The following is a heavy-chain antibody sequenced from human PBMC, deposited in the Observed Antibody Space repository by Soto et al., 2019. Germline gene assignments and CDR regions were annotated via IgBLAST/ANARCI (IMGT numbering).Heavy chain of an antibody. Sequence: GGSLRLSSAASGFTFSNYNMVWVRQAPGKGLEWVASISGSGGCIYYAASMEGRVSISRDNAKNTAYLQMDSLRADDTAVYFCEREPDGDDLFYSGLDVWGQGTTVTVSS. V-gene: IGHV3-21*06. J-gene: IGHJ6*02. CDR3: EREPDGDDLFYSGLDV. CDR1: GFTFSNYN. CDR2: ISGSGGCI. D-gene: IGHD3-3*01.